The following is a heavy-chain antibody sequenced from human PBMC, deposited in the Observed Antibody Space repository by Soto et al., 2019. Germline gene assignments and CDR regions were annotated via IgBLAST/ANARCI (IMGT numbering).Heavy chain of an antibody. CDR2: ISYDGSNK. J-gene: IGHJ4*02. CDR1: GFTFSSYG. V-gene: IGHV3-30*18. CDR3: AKENQPLALRSPFDY. D-gene: IGHD6-13*01. Sequence: GGSLRLSCAASGFTFSSYGMHWVRQAPGKGLGWVAVISYDGSNKYYADSVKGRFTISRDNSKNTLYLQMNSLRAEDTAVYYCAKENQPLALRSPFDYWGQGTLVTVSS.